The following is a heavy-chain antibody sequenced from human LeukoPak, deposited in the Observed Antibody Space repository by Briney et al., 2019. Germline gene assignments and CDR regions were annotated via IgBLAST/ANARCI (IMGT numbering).Heavy chain of an antibody. J-gene: IGHJ4*02. CDR1: GFTFSSYA. Sequence: PGGSLRLSCAASGFTFSSYAMHWVRQAPGKGLEWVAVISYDGSNKYYADSVKGRFTISRDNSKNTLYLQMNSLRAEDTAVYYCARAQQTYYDFWSGPIRGYFDYWGQGTLVTVSS. CDR3: ARAQQTYYDFWSGPIRGYFDY. D-gene: IGHD3-3*01. V-gene: IGHV3-30-3*01. CDR2: ISYDGSNK.